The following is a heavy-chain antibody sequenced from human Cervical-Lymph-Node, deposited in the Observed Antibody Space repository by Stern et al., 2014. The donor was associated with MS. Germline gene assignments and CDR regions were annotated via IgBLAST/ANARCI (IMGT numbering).Heavy chain of an antibody. Sequence: VQLAESGGGVVQPGTYLRLFCAGCGFTFSNYDLHWVRQAPGKGLEWVAVIVSDGSIEEYGDSVQGRFTISRDNSKNTVYLQMNSLRSDDTAVYYCARDRDTTGWTLGAHWGQGTLVTVSS. V-gene: IGHV3-30*03. CDR2: IVSDGSIE. D-gene: IGHD2/OR15-2a*01. CDR3: ARDRDTTGWTLGAH. CDR1: GFTFSNYD. J-gene: IGHJ4*02.